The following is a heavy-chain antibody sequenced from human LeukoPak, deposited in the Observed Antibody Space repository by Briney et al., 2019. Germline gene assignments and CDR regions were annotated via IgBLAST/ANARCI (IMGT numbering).Heavy chain of an antibody. Sequence: SEALSLTCTVSGDSISGYYWSRIRQPPGKGLEWIGYIYYSGSTNYNPSLKSRVTIYLDTSKKQFSLKLSSVNAADTAVYSCATLRDGYEFDYWGQGTLVTVSS. CDR2: IYYSGST. CDR3: ATLRDGYEFDY. D-gene: IGHD5-24*01. CDR1: GDSISGYY. J-gene: IGHJ4*02. V-gene: IGHV4-59*01.